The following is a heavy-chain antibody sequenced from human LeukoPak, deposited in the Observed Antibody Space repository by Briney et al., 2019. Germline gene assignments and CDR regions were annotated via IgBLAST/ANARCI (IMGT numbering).Heavy chain of an antibody. Sequence: PGGSLRLSCAAPGFTVSSNYMSWVRQAPGKGLEWVSVIYSGGSTYYADSVKGRFTISRDNSKNTLYLQMNSLRAEDTAVYYCATGWEYCSSTSCPIDPWGQGTLVTVSS. D-gene: IGHD2-2*01. CDR2: IYSGGST. CDR3: ATGWEYCSSTSCPIDP. J-gene: IGHJ5*02. CDR1: GFTVSSNY. V-gene: IGHV3-66*02.